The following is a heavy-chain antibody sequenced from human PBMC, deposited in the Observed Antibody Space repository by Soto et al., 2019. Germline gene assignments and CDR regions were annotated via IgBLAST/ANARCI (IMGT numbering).Heavy chain of an antibody. D-gene: IGHD3-10*01. CDR2: IYYSGST. V-gene: IGHV4-31*03. Sequence: QVQLQESGPGLVKPSQTLSLTCTVSGGPISSGGYFWSWIRQHPGKSLEWTGYIYYSGSTYYNPSRNSRATISVDTPKNQFPRKLSSVTAADTAGYYSARVGIGDLFKDSPWFDPWGQGTLVTVSS. CDR1: GGPISSGGYF. CDR3: ARVGIGDLFKDSPWFDP. J-gene: IGHJ5*02.